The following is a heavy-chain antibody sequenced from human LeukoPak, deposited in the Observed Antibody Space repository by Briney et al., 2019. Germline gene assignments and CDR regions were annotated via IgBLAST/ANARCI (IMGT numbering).Heavy chain of an antibody. CDR2: ISAYNGNT. J-gene: IGHJ4*02. CDR1: GYTFTSYG. V-gene: IGHV1-18*01. D-gene: IGHD5-18*01. Sequence: ASVKVSCKASGYTFTSYGISWVRQAPGQGLEWMGWISAYNGNTNYAQKLQGRVTMTTDTPTSTAYMELRSLRSDDTAVYYCARSETRYSYASDRNYFDYWGQGTLVTVSS. CDR3: ARSETRYSYASDRNYFDY.